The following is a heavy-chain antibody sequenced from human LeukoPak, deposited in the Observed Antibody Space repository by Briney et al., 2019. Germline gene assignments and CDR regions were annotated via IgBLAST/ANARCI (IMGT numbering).Heavy chain of an antibody. CDR2: INPGGGST. V-gene: IGHV1-46*04. CDR1: GYTFTGYY. CDR3: ARAKPGYLDY. J-gene: IGHJ4*02. Sequence: ASVKVSCKASGYTFTGYYIHWVRQAPGQGLEWLGIINPGGGSTTYAQKLQGRLTMTRDTSTTTLYMELSSLRPEDTAVYYCARAKPGYLDYWGQGTLVTVSS.